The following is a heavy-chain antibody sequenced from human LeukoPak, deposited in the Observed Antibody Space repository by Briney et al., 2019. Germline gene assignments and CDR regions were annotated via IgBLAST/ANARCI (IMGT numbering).Heavy chain of an antibody. D-gene: IGHD5-12*01. J-gene: IGHJ4*02. CDR1: GFTFTNYW. CDR3: AKGGATICDN. V-gene: IGHV3-74*01. CDR2: INSNGSST. Sequence: GGSLRLSCAASGFTFTNYWMHWVRQSPGKGLVWVSRINSNGSSTSYADSVKGRFTISRDNAKSTLHLQMTSLRAEDTALYYCAKGGATICDNWGQGTLVTVSS.